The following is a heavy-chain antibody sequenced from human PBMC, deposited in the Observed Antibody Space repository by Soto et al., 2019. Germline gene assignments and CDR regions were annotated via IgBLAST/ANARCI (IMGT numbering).Heavy chain of an antibody. CDR3: ARVVYYDSSGYQY. CDR2: ISGSSSYL. V-gene: IGHV3-21*01. CDR1: GFTFSSYK. J-gene: IGHJ4*02. D-gene: IGHD3-22*01. Sequence: GSLRLYCAASGFTFSSYKMNWVRQAPGKGLEWVSSISGSSSYLYYPDSVKGRFTISRDNAKNSLYLQMNSLRAEYTAVYYCARVVYYDSSGYQYWGQGTLVTVSS.